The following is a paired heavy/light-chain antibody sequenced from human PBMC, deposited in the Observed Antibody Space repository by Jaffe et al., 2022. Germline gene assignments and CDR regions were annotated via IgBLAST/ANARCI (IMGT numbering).Light chain of an antibody. CDR1: QTVTSSY. CDR3: QQYATSPRT. J-gene: IGKJ1*01. CDR2: GAS. Sequence: NVLTQSPGTLSLSPGERATLSCRASQTVTSSYLAWFQQKPGQAPRLLIYGASNRATGIPDRFSGSGSGTDFTLTINRLEPEDFALYYCQQYATSPRTFGQGTKVEF. V-gene: IGKV3-20*01.
Heavy chain of an antibody. CDR2: ISDSGAYT. CDR3: ARGARGHPNDY. D-gene: IGHD3-10*01. J-gene: IGHJ4*02. V-gene: IGHV3-23*01. Sequence: DVQLLDSGGGLVQPGGSLRLSCVVSGFNFSTSGMTWVRQAPGKGLDWVSSISDSGAYTSHAGSVRGRFSISRDNSRDTLYLQMNSVTADDTAVYYCARGARGHPNDYWGQGTLVTVSS. CDR1: GFNFSTSG.